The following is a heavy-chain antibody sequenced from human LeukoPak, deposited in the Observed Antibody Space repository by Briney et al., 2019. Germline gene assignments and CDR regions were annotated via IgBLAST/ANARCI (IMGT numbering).Heavy chain of an antibody. V-gene: IGHV3-23*01. D-gene: IGHD6-19*01. J-gene: IGHJ5*02. CDR1: GFTFSSYG. Sequence: PGGSLRLSCAASGFTFSSYGMHWVRQAPGRGLEWVSAISGGGERTFYADSVKGRFSISRDNSKNMLYLQMNSLRADDTAIYYCGKDGGQYSSGPEFDPRGQGALVTVSS. CDR2: ISGGGERT. CDR3: GKDGGQYSSGPEFDP.